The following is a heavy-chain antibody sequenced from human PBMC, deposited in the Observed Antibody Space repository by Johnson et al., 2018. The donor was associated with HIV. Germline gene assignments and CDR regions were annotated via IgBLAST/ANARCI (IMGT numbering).Heavy chain of an antibody. CDR2: ISYDGSNE. CDR1: GFAFSNYA. J-gene: IGHJ3*02. Sequence: VQLVESVGGVVQPGGSLRLSCAASGFAFSNYAMHWVRQAPGKGLEWMAIISYDGSNEYYADSMKGRFTISRDNSKNSLYLQMNSLRAEDTAVYYCARDQPPGYCSGGSCYSGAFDIWGRGTMVTVSS. D-gene: IGHD2-15*01. V-gene: IGHV3-30-3*01. CDR3: ARDQPPGYCSGGSCYSGAFDI.